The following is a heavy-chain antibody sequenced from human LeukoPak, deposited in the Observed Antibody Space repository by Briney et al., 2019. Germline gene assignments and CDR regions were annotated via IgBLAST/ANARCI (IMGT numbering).Heavy chain of an antibody. CDR2: INNSGST. Sequence: SETLSLTCAVSGGSFSGYYWSWIRQPPRKGLEWIGEINNSGSTNYNTSLKSRVTISVDTSKNQFSLKLSSVTAADTAVYYCARGGRIAAAGTGYFDYWGQGTLVTVSS. D-gene: IGHD6-13*01. J-gene: IGHJ4*02. CDR3: ARGGRIAAAGTGYFDY. V-gene: IGHV4-34*01. CDR1: GGSFSGYY.